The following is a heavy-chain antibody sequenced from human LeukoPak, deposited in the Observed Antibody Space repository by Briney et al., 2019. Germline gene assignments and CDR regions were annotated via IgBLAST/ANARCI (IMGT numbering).Heavy chain of an antibody. V-gene: IGHV2-5*02. CDR1: GFSPNTRGVG. D-gene: IGHD3-22*01. CDR2: IYWDDDR. J-gene: IGHJ4*02. Sequence: SGPTLVNPTQTLTLTCTFSGFSPNTRGVGVGWIRQPPGRALEWLALIYWDDDRRYSPSLKSRLTITKDTSKNQVVLTMTNMDPVDTATYFCAHRKNYYDSSVFDNWGQGTLVTVSS. CDR3: AHRKNYYDSSVFDN.